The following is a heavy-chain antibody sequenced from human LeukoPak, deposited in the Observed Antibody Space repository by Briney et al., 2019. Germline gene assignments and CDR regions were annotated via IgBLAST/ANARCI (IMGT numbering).Heavy chain of an antibody. J-gene: IGHJ4*02. CDR2: INPNSGGT. Sequence: ASVKVSCKASGYTFTGYYMHWVRQAPGQGLEWMGRINPNSGGTNYAQKFQGRVTMTRDMSISTAYMELSRLRSDDTAVYYCARASNMVRGVQPAKFDYWGQGTLVTVSS. D-gene: IGHD3-10*01. CDR3: ARASNMVRGVQPAKFDY. V-gene: IGHV1-2*06. CDR1: GYTFTGYY.